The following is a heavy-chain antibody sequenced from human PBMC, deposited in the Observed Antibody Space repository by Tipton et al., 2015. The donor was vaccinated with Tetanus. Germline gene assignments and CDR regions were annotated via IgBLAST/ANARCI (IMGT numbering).Heavy chain of an antibody. CDR1: GFTFSDHY. V-gene: IGHV4-59*11. J-gene: IGHJ3*01. Sequence: LRLSCPASGFTFSDHYMAWIRQAPGKGLEWIAYIFHSGSTNYSPSLKSRVAISMDTSKNQISLKLSSVTAADTAVYYCARRSYCSSSRCFDAFDLWGQGTMVTVSS. CDR3: ARRSYCSSSRCFDAFDL. CDR2: IFHSGST. D-gene: IGHD2-2*01.